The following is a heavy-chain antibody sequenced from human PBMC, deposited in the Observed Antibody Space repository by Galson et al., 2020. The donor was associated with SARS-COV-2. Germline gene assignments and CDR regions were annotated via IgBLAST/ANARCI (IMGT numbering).Heavy chain of an antibody. J-gene: IGHJ4*02. CDR1: GDTISSDIAA. CDR3: ARNCGTGTTGCDY. CDR2: TFFRSKWYS. Sequence: SQTLSLTCAIYGDTISSDIAAWNWIRQSPSNGLEWLGRTFFRSKWYSGYAESVRSRITINPDTSKNQFSLQLTSVTPEDTAVYYCARNCGTGTTGCDYWGQGTLVTVSS. V-gene: IGHV6-1*01. D-gene: IGHD1-1*01.